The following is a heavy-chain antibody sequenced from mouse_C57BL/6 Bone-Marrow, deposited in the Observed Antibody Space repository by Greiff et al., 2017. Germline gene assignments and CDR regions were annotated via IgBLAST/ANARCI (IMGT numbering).Heavy chain of an antibody. CDR1: GFSLSTFGMG. Sequence: QVTLKVSGPGILQPSQTLSLTCSFSGFSLSTFGMGVGWIRQPSGKGLEWLAHIWWDDDKYYNPALKGRLTISKDTSKNQVFLKIANVDTADTATYYCARNYDGYYDWVWFAYWGQGTLVTVSA. D-gene: IGHD2-3*01. CDR2: IWWDDDK. CDR3: ARNYDGYYDWVWFAY. V-gene: IGHV8-8*01. J-gene: IGHJ3*01.